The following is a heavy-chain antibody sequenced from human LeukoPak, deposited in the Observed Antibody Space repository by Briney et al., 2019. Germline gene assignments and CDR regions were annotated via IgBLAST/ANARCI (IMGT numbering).Heavy chain of an antibody. CDR2: IYYSGST. J-gene: IGHJ6*03. V-gene: IGHV4-39*07. CDR1: GFTFSSYE. CDR3: ARAASYYDFWSLYYYYYMDV. D-gene: IGHD3-3*01. Sequence: GSLRLSCAASGFTFSSYEMNWVRQPPGKGLEWIGSIYYSGSTYYNPSLKSRVTISVDTSKNQFSLKLNSVTAEDTAVYYCARAASYYDFWSLYYYYYMDVWGKGTTVTVSS.